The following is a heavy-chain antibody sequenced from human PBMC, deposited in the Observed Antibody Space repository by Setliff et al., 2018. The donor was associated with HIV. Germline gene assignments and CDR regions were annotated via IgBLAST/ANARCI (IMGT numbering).Heavy chain of an antibody. CDR1: GFIFSNYF. Sequence: GGSLRLSCATSGFIFSNYFMTWVRQAPGKGLEWVSAISGSGDTTYYSDSVKGRFTISRDTSKNTLYLEMNSLRGEDTALYYCAKGGIGTVADWFDTWGQGTLVTVSS. J-gene: IGHJ5*02. V-gene: IGHV3-23*01. CDR3: AKGGIGTVADWFDT. D-gene: IGHD6-19*01. CDR2: ISGSGDTT.